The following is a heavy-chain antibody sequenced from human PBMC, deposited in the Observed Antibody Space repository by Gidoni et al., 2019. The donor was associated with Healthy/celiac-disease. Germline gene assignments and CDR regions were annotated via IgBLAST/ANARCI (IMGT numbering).Heavy chain of an antibody. Sequence: EVQLVESGGGLVKPGGSLRLSCAASGFTFSRYSMNWVRQAPGKGLEWVSSISSSSSYIYYADSVKGRFTISRDNAKNSLYLQMNSLRAEDTAVYYCARGMGSSWYEDYFDYWGQGTLVTVSS. J-gene: IGHJ4*02. V-gene: IGHV3-21*01. CDR2: ISSSSSYI. D-gene: IGHD6-13*01. CDR1: GFTFSRYS. CDR3: ARGMGSSWYEDYFDY.